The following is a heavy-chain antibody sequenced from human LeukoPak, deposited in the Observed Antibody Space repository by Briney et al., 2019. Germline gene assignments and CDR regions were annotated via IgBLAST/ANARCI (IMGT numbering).Heavy chain of an antibody. Sequence: GGSLRLSCAASGFTFSSYSMNWVRQAPGKGLEWVSSISSSSSYIYYADSVKGRFTISRDNAKNSLYLQMNSLRAEDTAVYYCARDFRYSYGYIYYYYYMDVWGKGTTVTVSS. CDR1: GFTFSSYS. CDR3: ARDFRYSYGYIYYYYYMDV. CDR2: ISSSSSYI. D-gene: IGHD5-18*01. J-gene: IGHJ6*03. V-gene: IGHV3-21*01.